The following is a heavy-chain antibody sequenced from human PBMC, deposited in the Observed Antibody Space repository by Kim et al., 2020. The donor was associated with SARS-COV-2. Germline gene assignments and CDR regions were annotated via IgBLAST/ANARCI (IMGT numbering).Heavy chain of an antibody. CDR1: GYSFTSYW. J-gene: IGHJ5*02. CDR3: AGRAYCAGACYSGWFDP. V-gene: IGHV5-51*01. Sequence: GESLKISCKGSGYSFTSYWIGWVGQMPGKGLEWMGIIYPGDSDTRYSPSFQGKVTISADKSSTTTFLQWSSLTAPATAMYYCAGRAYCAGACYSGWFDPWGPGNLVTLSS. CDR2: IYPGDSDT. D-gene: IGHD2-21*02.